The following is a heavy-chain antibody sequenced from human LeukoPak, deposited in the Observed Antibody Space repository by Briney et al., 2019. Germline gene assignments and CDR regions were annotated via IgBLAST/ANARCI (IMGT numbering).Heavy chain of an antibody. CDR1: GFTFDDYG. D-gene: IGHD2-2*01. CDR3: ARGHGFVVVPADDAFDI. CDR2: INWNGGST. J-gene: IGHJ3*02. Sequence: PGESLRLSCAASGFTFDDYGLSWVRQAPGKGLEGFSGINWNGGSTAYADSVKGRFTTSRDKAKNALYLQMNSLRAEDTALDYCARGHGFVVVPADDAFDIGGQGTMVTVSS. V-gene: IGHV3-20*04.